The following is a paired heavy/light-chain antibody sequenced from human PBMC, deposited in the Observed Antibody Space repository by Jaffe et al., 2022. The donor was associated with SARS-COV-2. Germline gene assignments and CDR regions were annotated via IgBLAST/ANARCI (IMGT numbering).Light chain of an antibody. CDR2: GAS. V-gene: IGKV3-15*01. Sequence: EVVMTQSPITLSVSPGEGATLSCRASQSVRSNLAWYQQKPGQAPRLLVYGASIRATGIPDRFRGSGSGAEFTLTISSLQSEDFAVYYCQQYHNWPQTFGPGTKVEIK. CDR1: QSVRSN. J-gene: IGKJ1*01. CDR3: QQYHNWPQT.
Heavy chain of an antibody. CDR2: INPSGGST. Sequence: QAQLVQSGAEVKKPGASVMVSCKASGYIFTTYDIHWVRQAPGQGLEWMGVINPSGGSTRDAQKFQGRLTMTRDTSTSTVYMALSSLRSDDTAVYYCAKDGVSPLVGGSRGYFDPWGQGTLVTVSS. D-gene: IGHD3-16*01. CDR3: AKDGVSPLVGGSRGYFDP. J-gene: IGHJ5*02. V-gene: IGHV1-46*01. CDR1: GYIFTTYD.